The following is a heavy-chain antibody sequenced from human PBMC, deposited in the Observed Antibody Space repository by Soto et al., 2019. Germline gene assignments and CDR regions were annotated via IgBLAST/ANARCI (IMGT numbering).Heavy chain of an antibody. V-gene: IGHV3-23*01. D-gene: IGHD2-15*01. CDR3: ARRSPSWAFDI. CDR1: GFTFSNYA. J-gene: IGHJ3*02. Sequence: GGSLRLSCAASGFTFSNYAMNWVRQAPGKGLEWVSVVSGSGSSTYYADSVKGRFTISRDNSKNTLHLQMNSLRAEDTAVYYCARRSPSWAFDIWGQGTMVTVSS. CDR2: VSGSGSST.